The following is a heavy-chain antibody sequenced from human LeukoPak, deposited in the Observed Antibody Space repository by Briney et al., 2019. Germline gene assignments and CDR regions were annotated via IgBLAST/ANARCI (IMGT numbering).Heavy chain of an antibody. CDR3: ARGPHIVVVTLIKYYFDY. CDR2: INHSGST. J-gene: IGHJ4*02. Sequence: SETLSLTCTVSGVSISSYYWSWIRQPPGKGLEWIGEINHSGSTNYNPSLKSRVTISVDTSKNQFSLKLSSVTAADTAVYYCARGPHIVVVTLIKYYFDYWGQGTLVTVSS. CDR1: GVSISSYY. V-gene: IGHV4-34*01. D-gene: IGHD2-21*02.